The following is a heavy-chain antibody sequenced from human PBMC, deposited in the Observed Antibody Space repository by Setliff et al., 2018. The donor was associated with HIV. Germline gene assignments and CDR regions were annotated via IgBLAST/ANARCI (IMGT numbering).Heavy chain of an antibody. V-gene: IGHV1-18*01. J-gene: IGHJ4*02. CDR3: ARVWFGEAIFDY. D-gene: IGHD3-10*01. CDR1: GYTFTSYG. CDR2: ISAGKGNT. Sequence: ASVKVSCKASGYTFTSYGISWVRQAPGQGLEWMGWISAGKGNTKNSQKFQGRVTITRDTSASTAYMELSSLRPEDTAVYYCARVWFGEAIFDYWGQGTLVTVSS.